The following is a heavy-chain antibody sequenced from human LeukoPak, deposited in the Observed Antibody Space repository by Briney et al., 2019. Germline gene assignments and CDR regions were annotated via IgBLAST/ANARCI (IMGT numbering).Heavy chain of an antibody. CDR1: GFTVSSNF. Sequence: GGSLRLSCAAPGFTVSSNFMSWVRQAPGKGLEWVSVIYSGGSTYYADSVKGRFTISRDNSKNTLYLQMNSLRVEDTAVYYCALGLVTDYWGQGTLVTVSS. V-gene: IGHV3-66*01. D-gene: IGHD3-9*01. CDR2: IYSGGST. J-gene: IGHJ4*02. CDR3: ALGLVTDY.